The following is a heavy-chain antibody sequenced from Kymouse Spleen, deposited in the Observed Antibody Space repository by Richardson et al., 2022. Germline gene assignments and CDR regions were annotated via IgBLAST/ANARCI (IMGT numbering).Heavy chain of an antibody. CDR2: IKSKTDGGTT. CDR3: TTEGTGTTNYYYGMDV. D-gene: IGHD1-7*01. V-gene: IGHV3-15*01. CDR1: GFTFSNAW. J-gene: IGHJ6*02. Sequence: EVQLVESGGGLVKPGGSLRLSCAASGFTFSNAWMSWVRQAPGKGLEWVGRIKSKTDGGTTDYAAPVKGRFTISRDDSKNTLYLQMNSLKTEDTAVYYCTTEGTGTTNYYYGMDVWGQGTTVTVSS.